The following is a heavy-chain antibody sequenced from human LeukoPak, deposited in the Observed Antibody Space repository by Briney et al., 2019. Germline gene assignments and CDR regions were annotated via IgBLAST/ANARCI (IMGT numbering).Heavy chain of an antibody. J-gene: IGHJ4*02. V-gene: IGHV1-2*02. CDR2: INPNSGGT. CDR1: RYTFTGYY. Sequence: ASVKVSCKASRYTFTGYYMHWVRQAPGQGLEWMGWINPNSGGTNYAQKFQGRVTMTRDTSISTAYMELSRLRSDDTAVYYCARAKRWLHNAFDYWGQGTLVTVSS. CDR3: ARAKRWLHNAFDY. D-gene: IGHD5-24*01.